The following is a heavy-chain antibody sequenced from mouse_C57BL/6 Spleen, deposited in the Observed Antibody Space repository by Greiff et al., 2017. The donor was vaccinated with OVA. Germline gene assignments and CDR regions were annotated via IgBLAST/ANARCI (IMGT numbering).Heavy chain of an antibody. V-gene: IGHV1-58*01. CDR3: ARWNFPITTVVATDY. Sequence: VHVKQSGAELVRPGSSVKMSCKTSGYTFTSYGINWVKPRPGQGLEWIGYIYLGNGYTEYTEKFKGKATLTSDTSSSTAYMQLSSLTSEDSAIYFCARWNFPITTVVATDYWGQGTTLTVSS. CDR1: GYTFTSYG. J-gene: IGHJ2*01. D-gene: IGHD1-1*01. CDR2: IYLGNGYT.